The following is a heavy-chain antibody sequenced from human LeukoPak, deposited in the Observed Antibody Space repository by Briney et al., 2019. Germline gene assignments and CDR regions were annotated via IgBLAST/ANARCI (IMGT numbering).Heavy chain of an antibody. CDR2: IYTSGST. J-gene: IGHJ4*02. CDR1: GGSISSSSYY. D-gene: IGHD6-19*01. CDR3: ARARLALDY. V-gene: IGHV4-61*02. Sequence: SETLSLTCTVSGGSISSSSYYWSWIRHPAGKGLEWIGRIYTSGSTNYNPSLKSRVTISVDTSKNQFSLKLSSVTAADTAVYYCARARLALDYWGQGTLVTVSS.